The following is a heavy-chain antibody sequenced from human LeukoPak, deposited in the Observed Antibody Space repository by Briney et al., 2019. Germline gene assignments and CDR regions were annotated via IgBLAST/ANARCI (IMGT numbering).Heavy chain of an antibody. CDR2: IYYSGST. Sequence: EPSETLSLTCTVSGGSISSYYWSWIRQPPGKGLEWIGYIYYSGSTNYNPSLKSRVTISVDTSKNQFSLKLSSVTAADTAVYYCARDFRGPWGQGTLATVSS. J-gene: IGHJ5*02. V-gene: IGHV4-59*01. CDR1: GGSISSYY. CDR3: ARDFRGP. D-gene: IGHD3-16*01.